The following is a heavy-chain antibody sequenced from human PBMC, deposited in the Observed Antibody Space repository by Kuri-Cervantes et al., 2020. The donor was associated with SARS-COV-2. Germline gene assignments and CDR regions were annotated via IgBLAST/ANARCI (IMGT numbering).Heavy chain of an antibody. CDR2: ISYDESNI. D-gene: IGHD5-12*01. V-gene: IGHV3-30*03. J-gene: IGHJ4*02. Sequence: GESLKISCVASGFTFSSYGMHWVRQAPGKGPEWVAVISYDESNIYYADSVKGRFTISRDNAKNSLYLQMNSLRAEDTAVCYCARAQRGLMVALDYWGQGTLVTVSS. CDR1: GFTFSSYG. CDR3: ARAQRGLMVALDY.